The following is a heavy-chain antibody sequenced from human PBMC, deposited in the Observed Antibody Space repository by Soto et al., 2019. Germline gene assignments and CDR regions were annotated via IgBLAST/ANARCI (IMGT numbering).Heavy chain of an antibody. CDR1: GGSIISSSYY. D-gene: IGHD4-17*01. J-gene: IGHJ4*02. CDR2: IYYSGST. Sequence: LETLSLTCTVSGGSIISSSYYWGWIRQPPGKGLEWIGSIYYSGSTYYNPSLKSRVTISVDTSKNQFSLKLSSVTAADTAVYYCARHDYGGFGLWGQGTLVTVSS. V-gene: IGHV4-39*01. CDR3: ARHDYGGFGL.